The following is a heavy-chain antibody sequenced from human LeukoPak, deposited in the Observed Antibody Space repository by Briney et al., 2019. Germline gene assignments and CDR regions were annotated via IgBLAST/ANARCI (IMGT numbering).Heavy chain of an antibody. J-gene: IGHJ3*02. D-gene: IGHD6-6*01. CDR3: ARDGLPAARDI. CDR2: INGDGSTT. V-gene: IGHV3-74*01. CDR1: GFIFSQFW. Sequence: PGGSLRLSRAGSGFIFSQFWMQWVRQVPGKGLVWVSRINGDGSTTNYVDSVKGRFTISRDNAKNTLYLQMNSLRTEDTAAYYCARDGLPAARDIWGQGTMVTVSS.